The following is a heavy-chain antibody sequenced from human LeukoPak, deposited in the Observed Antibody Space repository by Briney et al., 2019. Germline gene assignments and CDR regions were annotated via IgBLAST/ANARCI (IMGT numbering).Heavy chain of an antibody. V-gene: IGHV4-39*01. D-gene: IGHD3-22*01. Sequence: SETLSLTCTVSGGSISSSTYYWGWIRQPPGKGPEWIGSIYYSGSTYYNPSLKSRVTISVDTSKNQFSLKLSSVTAAETAVYYCARWRYYDSSGYPSWYFDYWGQGTLVTVSS. CDR2: IYYSGST. CDR1: GGSISSSTYY. J-gene: IGHJ4*02. CDR3: ARWRYYDSSGYPSWYFDY.